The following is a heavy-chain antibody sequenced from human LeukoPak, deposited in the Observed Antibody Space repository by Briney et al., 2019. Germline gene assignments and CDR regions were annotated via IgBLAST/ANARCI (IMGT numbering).Heavy chain of an antibody. CDR3: ATDPGSGGYS. Sequence: ASVKVSCKVSGYSLTEISIHWVRQAPGKGLEWMGAFDPEDGEIFDAQKFQGRLTMTEDTSTDTAHMELRSLTSEDTAMYYCATDPGSGGYSWGQGTLVTVSS. CDR2: FDPEDGEI. J-gene: IGHJ5*02. CDR1: GYSLTEIS. V-gene: IGHV1-24*01. D-gene: IGHD3-22*01.